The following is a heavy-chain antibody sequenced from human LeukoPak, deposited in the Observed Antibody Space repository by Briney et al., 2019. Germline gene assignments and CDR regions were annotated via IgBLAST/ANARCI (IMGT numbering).Heavy chain of an antibody. D-gene: IGHD3-10*01. CDR3: ARRLGFGELLGYFHQ. Sequence: AGGSLRLSCAASGFTFSSYAIHWVRQAPGKGLEWVAVISYDGSDKYYADSVKGRFTISRDNSKNTVYLQMNSLRVDDTAVYYCARRLGFGELLGYFHQWGQGTLVTVSS. CDR1: GFTFSSYA. J-gene: IGHJ1*01. CDR2: ISYDGSDK. V-gene: IGHV3-30-3*01.